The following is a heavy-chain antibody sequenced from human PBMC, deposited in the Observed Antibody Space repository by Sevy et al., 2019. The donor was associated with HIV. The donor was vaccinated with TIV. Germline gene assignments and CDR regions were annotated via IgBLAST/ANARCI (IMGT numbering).Heavy chain of an antibody. D-gene: IGHD1-20*01. V-gene: IGHV4-59*13. Sequence: SETLSLTCIVSGGSISTYYWSWIRQPPGKGLEWIGYIHYSGSTNYNPSLKSRVTISVDTSKNQFSLKLSSVTAADTVMYYCARDRNNLGMDVWGQGTTVTVSS. CDR1: GGSISTYY. CDR3: ARDRNNLGMDV. J-gene: IGHJ6*02. CDR2: IHYSGST.